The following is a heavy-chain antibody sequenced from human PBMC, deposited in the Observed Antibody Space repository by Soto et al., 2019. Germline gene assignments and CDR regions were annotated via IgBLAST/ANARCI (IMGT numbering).Heavy chain of an antibody. Sequence: QVQLVQSGTEVKKPGSSVKVSCKASGYTFSSYSISWVRQAPGQGLEWMGRVVPVLGISTYAQRFQGRVTISADRSTSTAYLELNSLTSEDTALYFCARGAVDQPLLAVFWGQGTLVAVSS. CDR1: GYTFSSYS. CDR2: VVPVLGIS. V-gene: IGHV1-69*02. D-gene: IGHD1-26*01. J-gene: IGHJ4*02. CDR3: ARGAVDQPLLAVF.